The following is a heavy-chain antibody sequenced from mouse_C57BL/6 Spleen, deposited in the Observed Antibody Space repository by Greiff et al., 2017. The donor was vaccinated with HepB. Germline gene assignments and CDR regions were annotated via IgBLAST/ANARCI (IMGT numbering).Heavy chain of an antibody. V-gene: IGHV3-6*01. CDR2: ISYDGSN. CDR3: ARGGSSGFAY. J-gene: IGHJ3*01. Sequence: ESGPGLVKPSQSLSLTCSVTGYSITSGYYWNWIRQFPGNKLEWMGYISYDGSNNYNPSLKNRISITRDTSKNQFFLKLNSVTTEDTATYYCARGGSSGFAYWGQVTLVTVSA. D-gene: IGHD3-2*02. CDR1: GYSITSGYY.